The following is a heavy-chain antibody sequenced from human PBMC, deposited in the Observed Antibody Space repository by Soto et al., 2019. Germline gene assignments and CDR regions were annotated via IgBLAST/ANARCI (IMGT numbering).Heavy chain of an antibody. CDR1: GGSISSYY. Sequence: PSETLSLTCTVSGGSISSYYWSWIRQPPGKGLEWIGYIYYSGSTNYNPSLKSRVTISVDTSKNQFSLKLSSVTAADTAVYYCGTGGGYDILTGYSPLDYWGQGTLVTVSS. D-gene: IGHD3-9*01. CDR3: GTGGGYDILTGYSPLDY. V-gene: IGHV4-59*01. J-gene: IGHJ4*02. CDR2: IYYSGST.